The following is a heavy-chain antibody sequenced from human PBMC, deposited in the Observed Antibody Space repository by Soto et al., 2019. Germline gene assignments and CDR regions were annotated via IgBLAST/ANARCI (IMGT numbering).Heavy chain of an antibody. CDR1: GFTFNTYC. CDR3: AGWGNANY. Sequence: GGSLRLSPAASGFTFNTYCMNWVRHVPGRGLEWVANINPAGTQGTYVDSVKGRFSISRDNAKKSLFLQMNSLRAEDTAVYYCAGWGNANYWGQGILVTVSS. J-gene: IGHJ4*02. D-gene: IGHD6-19*01. V-gene: IGHV3-7*01. CDR2: INPAGTQG.